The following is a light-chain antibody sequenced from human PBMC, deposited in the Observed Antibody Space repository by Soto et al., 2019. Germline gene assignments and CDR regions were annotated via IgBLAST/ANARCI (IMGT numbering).Light chain of an antibody. V-gene: IGLV7-46*01. CDR1: TGVVTSTHY. CDR2: DTN. CDR3: LLSYSGKVV. J-gene: IGLJ2*01. Sequence: QTVVTQEPSLTVSPGGTVTLTCASSTGVVTSTHYPYWFQQRPGQVPTALIYDTNLRHPWTPARFSGSLLGGRGALTLSGARPEDEADYYCLLSYSGKVVFGGGTKLTVL.